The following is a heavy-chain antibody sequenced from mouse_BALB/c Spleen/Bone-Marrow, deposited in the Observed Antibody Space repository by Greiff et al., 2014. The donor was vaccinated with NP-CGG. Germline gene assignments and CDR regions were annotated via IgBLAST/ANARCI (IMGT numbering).Heavy chain of an antibody. Sequence: VQLKQSGPELVEPGASVKISCKASGYSFTGYYMHWVKQSHVKSLEWIGRINPYNGVISYNQNFKDKASLTVDKSSSTAYMELHSLTSEDSAVYYCARNGPYAMDYWGQGTSVTVSS. J-gene: IGHJ4*01. CDR1: GYSFTGYY. V-gene: IGHV1-31*01. D-gene: IGHD3-1*01. CDR2: INPYNGVI. CDR3: ARNGPYAMDY.